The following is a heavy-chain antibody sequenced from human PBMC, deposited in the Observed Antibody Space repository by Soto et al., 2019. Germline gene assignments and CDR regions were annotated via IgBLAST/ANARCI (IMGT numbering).Heavy chain of an antibody. V-gene: IGHV3-48*02. Sequence: EVQLVESGGGLIQPGGSLRLSCAASGFTFSSYSMNWVRQAPGKGLEWISYISGNSGTIKYADSVKGRFTISRDNVKKSLYLQMNGLTDEDTAVYYCARDLRFPGFGLWGQGTLVTVSS. CDR2: ISGNSGTI. CDR1: GFTFSSYS. J-gene: IGHJ4*02. D-gene: IGHD2-21*01. CDR3: ARDLRFPGFGL.